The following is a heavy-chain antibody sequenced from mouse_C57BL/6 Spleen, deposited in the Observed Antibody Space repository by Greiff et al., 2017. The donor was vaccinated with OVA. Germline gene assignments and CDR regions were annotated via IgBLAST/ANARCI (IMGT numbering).Heavy chain of an antibody. D-gene: IGHD1-1*01. CDR3: AREGGGYYYGSSYFDV. V-gene: IGHV1-26*01. Sequence: EVQLQQSGPELVKPGASVKISCKASGYTFTDYYMNWVKQSHGKSLEWIGDINPNNGGTSYNQKFKGKATLTVDKSSSTAYMELRSLTSEDSAVYYCAREGGGYYYGSSYFDVWGTGTTVTVSS. CDR2: INPNNGGT. CDR1: GYTFTDYY. J-gene: IGHJ1*03.